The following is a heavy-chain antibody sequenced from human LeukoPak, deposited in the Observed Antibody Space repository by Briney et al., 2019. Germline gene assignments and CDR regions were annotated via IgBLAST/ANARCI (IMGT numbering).Heavy chain of an antibody. D-gene: IGHD1-1*01. V-gene: IGHV4-39*07. J-gene: IGHJ4*02. CDR2: IYYSGST. Sequence: SGTLSLTCTVSGGSISSSSYYWGWIRQPPGKGLEWIGSIYYSGSTYYNPSLKSRVTISVDTSKNQFSLKLSSVTAADTAVYYCARASHWNQLHYFDYWGQGTLVTVSS. CDR1: GGSISSSSYY. CDR3: ARASHWNQLHYFDY.